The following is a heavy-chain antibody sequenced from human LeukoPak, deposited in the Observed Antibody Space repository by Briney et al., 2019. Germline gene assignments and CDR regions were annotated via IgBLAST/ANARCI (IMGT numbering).Heavy chain of an antibody. CDR2: IYPGDPDT. V-gene: IGHV5-51*01. CDR3: ARGQGIAVAEGYFDY. D-gene: IGHD6-19*01. J-gene: IGHJ4*02. CDR1: GYSFTSYW. Sequence: KCGASLKISCKGSGYSFTSYWIGWVRQMPGKGLGWMGIIYPGDPDTRYSPSFQGQVTISADKSISTAYLQWSGLKASDTAMYYCARGQGIAVAEGYFDYWGQGTLVTVSS.